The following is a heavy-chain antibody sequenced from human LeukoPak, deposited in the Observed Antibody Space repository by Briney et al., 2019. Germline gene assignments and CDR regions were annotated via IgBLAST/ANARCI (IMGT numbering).Heavy chain of an antibody. CDR3: ATTTIRLGY. CDR1: GGSISSSSNY. D-gene: IGHD1-1*01. CDR2: IYYSGST. V-gene: IGHV4-39*07. J-gene: IGHJ4*02. Sequence: SETLSLTCTVSGGSISSSSNYWGWIRQPPGKGLEWIGSIYYSGSTYYNPSLKSRVTISLDTSKNHFSLKLTSVTAADTAVYYCATTTIRLGYWGQGTLVTVSS.